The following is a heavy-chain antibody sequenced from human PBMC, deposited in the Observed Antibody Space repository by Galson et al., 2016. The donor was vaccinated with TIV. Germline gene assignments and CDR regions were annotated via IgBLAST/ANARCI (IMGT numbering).Heavy chain of an antibody. V-gene: IGHV1-8*01. Sequence: SVKVSCKASGYRFITDDFNWLRQATGQGLEWMGRVDPLTGDTVYAQKFQGRVTMTRNLSINTAYMEISSLRFDDTAVYYCARAPIRGPRGVVLFDSWGQGTLVTVSS. CDR2: VDPLTGDT. J-gene: IGHJ4*02. CDR3: ARAPIRGPRGVVLFDS. D-gene: IGHD3-10*01. CDR1: GYRFITDD.